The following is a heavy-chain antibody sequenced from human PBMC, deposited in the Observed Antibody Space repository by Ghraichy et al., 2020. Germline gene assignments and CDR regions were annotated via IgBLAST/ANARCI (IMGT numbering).Heavy chain of an antibody. CDR2: FDPEDGET. Sequence: ASVKVSCKVSGYTLTELAIHWVLQAPGKGLEWMGGFDPEDGETIYAQKFQGRVTMTEDTSTDTAYMELSSLRSEDTAVYYCATDSGTTPYWGQGNLVTVSA. CDR3: ATDSGTTPY. J-gene: IGHJ4*02. V-gene: IGHV1-24*01. D-gene: IGHD1-7*01. CDR1: GYTLTELA.